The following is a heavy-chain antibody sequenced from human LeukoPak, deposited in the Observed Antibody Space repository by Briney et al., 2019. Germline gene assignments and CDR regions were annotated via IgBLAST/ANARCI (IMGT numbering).Heavy chain of an antibody. CDR1: GGSISSGGYS. CDR2: IYHSGST. V-gene: IGHV4-30-2*01. D-gene: IGHD3-10*01. Sequence: SEALSLTCAVSGGSISSGGYSWSWIRQPPGKGLEWIGYIYHSGSTYYNPSLKSRVTISVDRSKNQFSLKLSSVTAADTAVYYCARDSGSGYYEAWGQGTLVTVSS. CDR3: ARDSGSGYYEA. J-gene: IGHJ5*02.